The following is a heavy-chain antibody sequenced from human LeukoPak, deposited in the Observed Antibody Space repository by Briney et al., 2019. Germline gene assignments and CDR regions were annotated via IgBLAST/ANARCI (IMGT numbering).Heavy chain of an antibody. CDR2: ISAYNGNT. V-gene: IGHV1-18*01. D-gene: IGHD3-9*01. J-gene: IGHJ4*02. CDR1: GYTFTSYG. CDR3: ARQALRYFDWLLSLQPSFDY. Sequence: ASVKVSCKASGYTFTSYGISWVRQAPGQGLEWMGWISAYNGNTNYAQKLRGRVTMTTDTSTSTAYMELRSLRSDDTAVYYCARQALRYFDWLLSLQPSFDYWGQGTLVTVSS.